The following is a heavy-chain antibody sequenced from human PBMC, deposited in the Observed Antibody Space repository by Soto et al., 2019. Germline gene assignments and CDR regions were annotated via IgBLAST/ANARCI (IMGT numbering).Heavy chain of an antibody. CDR1: GFSVSSTY. D-gene: IGHD3-10*01. V-gene: IGHV3-53*01. CDR3: ARVMMVRGVVFEY. CDR2: MYSGGSA. Sequence: PGGSLRLSCAVSGFSVSSTYMSWVRQAPGKGLEWVSVMYSGGSAYYADSVKGRFSISRENSKNTLSLQMNSLRAEDTAVYYCARVMMVRGVVFEYWGRGTPFTVS. J-gene: IGHJ4*02.